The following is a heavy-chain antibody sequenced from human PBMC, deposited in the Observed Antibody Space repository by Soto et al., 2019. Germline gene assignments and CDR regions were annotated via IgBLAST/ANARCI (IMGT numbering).Heavy chain of an antibody. CDR3: AKFPALDVPGMGDWFDP. V-gene: IGHV3-30*18. CDR2: ISYDGADK. J-gene: IGHJ5*02. Sequence: GGSLRLSCSASGFTFTSYGMYWVRQAPGKGLEWVAFISYDGADKVYAESVEGRLIISRDNSKDTVYLQMNSLRTEDTAIYHCAKFPALDVPGMGDWFDPWGPGTLVTVSS. CDR1: GFTFTSYG. D-gene: IGHD1-1*01.